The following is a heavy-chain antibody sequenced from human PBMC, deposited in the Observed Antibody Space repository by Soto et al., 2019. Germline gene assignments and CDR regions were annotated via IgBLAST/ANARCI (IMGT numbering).Heavy chain of an antibody. CDR1: GITISNYP. J-gene: IGHJ4*02. D-gene: IGHD3-22*01. V-gene: IGHV3-23*01. Sequence: EVQLLESGGGLVQPGGSLRLSCAASGITISNYPMSWVRQAPGKGLDWVSGISGSGDRTYYADSAKGRFTISKDISRNSLSLQLDIPGVEETAVYFCVKDDGGYPSTAPHWGQGTLVTVSS. CDR2: ISGSGDRT. CDR3: VKDDGGYPSTAPH.